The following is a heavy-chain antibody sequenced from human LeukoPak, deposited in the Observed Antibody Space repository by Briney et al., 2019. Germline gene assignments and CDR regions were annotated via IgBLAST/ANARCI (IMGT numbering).Heavy chain of an antibody. Sequence: GASVKVSCKAPGYTFTSYYMHWVRQAPGQGLEWMGIINPSGGSTSYAQKFQGRVTMTRDTSTSTVYMELSSLRSEDTAVYYCAREGIAAAGTVKYFQHWGQGTLVTVSS. J-gene: IGHJ1*01. CDR3: AREGIAAAGTVKYFQH. CDR2: INPSGGST. CDR1: GYTFTSYY. D-gene: IGHD6-13*01. V-gene: IGHV1-46*01.